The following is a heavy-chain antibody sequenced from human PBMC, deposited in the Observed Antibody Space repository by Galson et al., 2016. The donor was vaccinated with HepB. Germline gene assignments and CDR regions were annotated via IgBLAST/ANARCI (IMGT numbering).Heavy chain of an antibody. V-gene: IGHV3-66*01. J-gene: IGHJ5*02. D-gene: IGHD6-13*01. Sequence: SLRLSCAASGFTVSSNYMSWVRQAPGKGLEWVSVIYSGGSTYYADSVKGRFTISRDNSKNTLYLQMNSLRAGDTAVYYCAREGVAAAGGRGYNWFDPWGQGTLVTVSS. CDR3: AREGVAAAGGRGYNWFDP. CDR1: GFTVSSNY. CDR2: IYSGGST.